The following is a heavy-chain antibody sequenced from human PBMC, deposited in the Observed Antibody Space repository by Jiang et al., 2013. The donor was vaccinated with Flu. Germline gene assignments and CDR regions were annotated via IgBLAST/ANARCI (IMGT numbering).Heavy chain of an antibody. CDR2: INTNTGNP. CDR1: GYTFTSYA. D-gene: IGHD6-19*01. Sequence: QSGSELKKPGASVKVSCKASGYTFTSYAMNWVRQAPGQGLEWMGWINTNTGNPTYAQGFTGRFVFSLDTSVSTAYLQISSLKAEDTAVYYCARDGYPGRIAVAGLNWFDPWGQGTLVTVSS. V-gene: IGHV7-4-1*02. J-gene: IGHJ5*02. CDR3: ARDGYPGRIAVAGLNWFDP.